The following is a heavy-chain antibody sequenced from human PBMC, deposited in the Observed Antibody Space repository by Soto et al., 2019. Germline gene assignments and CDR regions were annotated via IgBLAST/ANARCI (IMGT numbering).Heavy chain of an antibody. J-gene: IGHJ4*02. CDR2: ISADNGAT. D-gene: IGHD6-19*01. CDR1: GYTFASFG. V-gene: IGHV1-18*01. CDR3: VRDGIAVSGATPDY. Sequence: QVQLVQSGGEVKTPGASVKVSCTASGYTFASFGVTWVRQAPGQGLERVGWISADNGATHYAQKFQGRVNLTTDTSTNTAALELSSLKADNTALYYCVRDGIAVSGATPDYWGQGTLVSVSS.